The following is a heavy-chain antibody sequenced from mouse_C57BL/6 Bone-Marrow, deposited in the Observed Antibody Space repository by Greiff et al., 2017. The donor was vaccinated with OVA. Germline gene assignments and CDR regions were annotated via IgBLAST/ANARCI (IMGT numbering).Heavy chain of an antibody. J-gene: IGHJ2*01. CDR2: ISSGGSYT. CDR3: ARHGGSYFDY. V-gene: IGHV5-6*01. Sequence: EVQRVEYGGDLVKPGGSLKLSCAASGFTFSSYGMSWVRQTPDKRLEWVATISSGGSYTYYPDSVKGRFTISRDNAKNTLYLQMSSLKSEDTAMYYCARHGGSYFDYWGQGTTLTVSS. CDR1: GFTFSSYG.